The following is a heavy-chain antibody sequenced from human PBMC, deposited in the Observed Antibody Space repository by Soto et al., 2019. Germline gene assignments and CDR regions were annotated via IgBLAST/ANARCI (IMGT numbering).Heavy chain of an antibody. J-gene: IGHJ6*02. V-gene: IGHV5-51*01. D-gene: IGHD3-16*02. Sequence: GESLKISCKGSGYSFTSYWIGGVRQMPGKGLEWMGIIYPGDSDTRYSPSFRDQVTISADKSISTAYLQWSSLKASDTAMYYCARHHLNYDYVWGSYRTVGGMDVWGQGTTVTVSS. CDR1: GYSFTSYW. CDR3: ARHHLNYDYVWGSYRTVGGMDV. CDR2: IYPGDSDT.